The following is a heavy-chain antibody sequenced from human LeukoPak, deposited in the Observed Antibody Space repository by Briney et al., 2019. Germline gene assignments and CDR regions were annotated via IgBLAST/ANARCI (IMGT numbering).Heavy chain of an antibody. D-gene: IGHD3-10*01. Sequence: SETLSLTRTVSGGSVSSGTYYWSWIRQPPGEGLEWIGYIYYSGSTNCNPSLKSRVTISVDTSKNQFSLKLSSVTAADTAVYYCARVEWFGELSPFDIWGQGTMVTVSS. CDR2: IYYSGST. CDR1: GGSVSSGTYY. CDR3: ARVEWFGELSPFDI. J-gene: IGHJ3*02. V-gene: IGHV4-61*01.